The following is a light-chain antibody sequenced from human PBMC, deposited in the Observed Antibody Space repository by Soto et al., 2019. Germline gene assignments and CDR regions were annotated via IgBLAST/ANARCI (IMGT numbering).Light chain of an antibody. CDR3: QQSYSTPRT. J-gene: IGKJ1*01. CDR1: QSISSY. Sequence: DIQMTQSPSSLSASVGDRVTITCRASQSISSYLNWYQQKPVKAPKLLIYAASSLQSGVPSRFSGSGSRTDFTLTISSLQPEDFATYYCQQSYSTPRTFGQGTKVDIK. V-gene: IGKV1-39*01. CDR2: AAS.